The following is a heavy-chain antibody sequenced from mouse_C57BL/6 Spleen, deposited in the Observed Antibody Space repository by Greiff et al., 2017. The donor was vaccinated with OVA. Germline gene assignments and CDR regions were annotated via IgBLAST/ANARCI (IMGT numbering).Heavy chain of an antibody. V-gene: IGHV1-31*01. D-gene: IGHD1-1*01. CDR1: GYSFTGYY. J-gene: IGHJ3*01. CDR3: ARRNGTRPDAF. CDR2: IYPYDGVS. Sequence: EVQVQQSGPELVKPGASVKISCKASGYSFTGYYMHWVKQSHGNILDWIGYIYPYDGVSSYNQKFKGKATLTVDKSSSTAYMELRSLTSDDSAVYYCARRNGTRPDAFWGKGTLVTVSA.